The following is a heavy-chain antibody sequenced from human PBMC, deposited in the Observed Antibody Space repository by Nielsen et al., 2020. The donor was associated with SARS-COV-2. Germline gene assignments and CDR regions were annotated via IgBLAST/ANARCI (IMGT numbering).Heavy chain of an antibody. CDR1: GFTFSSYS. CDR3: ATPSSGKNYFDY. V-gene: IGHV3-48*02. CDR2: ISSSSTI. D-gene: IGHD1-26*01. J-gene: IGHJ4*02. Sequence: GESLKISCAASGFTFSSYSMNWVRQAPGKGLEWVSYISSSSTIYYADSVKGRFTISRDNAKNSLYLQMNSLRDEDTAVYYCATPSSGKNYFDYWGQGTLVTVSS.